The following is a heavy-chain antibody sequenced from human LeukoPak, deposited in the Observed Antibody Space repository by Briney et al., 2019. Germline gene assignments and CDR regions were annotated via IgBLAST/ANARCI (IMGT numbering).Heavy chain of an antibody. CDR1: GFTFSNYA. CDR3: AKGNIVVVFNWFDP. D-gene: IGHD2-2*01. Sequence: GGTLRLSCAASGFTFSNYAMSWVRQAPGKGLEWVSVISDSGYSTYYADSVKRRYTISRNNSKNTLYLQMNSLRAEDTAVYYCAKGNIVVVFNWFDPWGQGTLVTVSS. CDR2: ISDSGYST. V-gene: IGHV3-23*01. J-gene: IGHJ5*02.